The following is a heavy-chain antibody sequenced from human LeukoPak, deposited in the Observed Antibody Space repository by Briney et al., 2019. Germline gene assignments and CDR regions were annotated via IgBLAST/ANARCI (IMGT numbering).Heavy chain of an antibody. CDR3: ATYSGTYREH. J-gene: IGHJ1*01. D-gene: IGHD1-26*01. V-gene: IGHV3-21*01. CDR2: IGNDGSYT. CDR1: EITFSTSN. Sequence: RRSLRLSYAHTEITFSTSNMTWVRKAPGKGLEWVSSIGNDGSYTYYADSVKGRFTISRNNAKNSLYLQMSSLRVEDTAVYYCATYSGTYREHWGQGTLVTVSS.